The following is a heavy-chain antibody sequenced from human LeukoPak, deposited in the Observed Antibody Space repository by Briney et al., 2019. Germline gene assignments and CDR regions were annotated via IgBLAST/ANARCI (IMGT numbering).Heavy chain of an antibody. V-gene: IGHV3-30*04. D-gene: IGHD6-19*01. CDR3: ARERELAVPNWFDP. J-gene: IGHJ5*02. Sequence: GGSLRLSCAASGFTFSSYAMHWVRQAPGKGLEWVAVISYDGSNKYYADSVKGRFTISRDNSKNTLYLQMNSLRAEDTAVYYCARERELAVPNWFDPWGQGTLVTVSS. CDR2: ISYDGSNK. CDR1: GFTFSSYA.